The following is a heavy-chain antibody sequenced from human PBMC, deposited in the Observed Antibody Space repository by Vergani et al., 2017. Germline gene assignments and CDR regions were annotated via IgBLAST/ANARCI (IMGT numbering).Heavy chain of an antibody. CDR2: IYYSGLT. V-gene: IGHV4-39*01. Sequence: QLQLQQSGPGLVKPSETLFLTCTVSADSISSVSYYWGWIRQPPGKSLEWIGNIYYSGLTYYNPSLKSRVAISVNTSKNQFSLKVTSVTAADTGVYFCARQRPGSGWTPGNFDDWGQGSRVTVS. J-gene: IGHJ4*02. D-gene: IGHD6-19*01. CDR3: ARQRPGSGWTPGNFDD. CDR1: ADSISSVSYY.